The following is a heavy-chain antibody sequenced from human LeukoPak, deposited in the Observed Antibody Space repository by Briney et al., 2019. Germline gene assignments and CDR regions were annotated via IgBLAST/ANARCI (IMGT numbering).Heavy chain of an antibody. CDR2: IKHDGSEK. J-gene: IGHJ4*02. D-gene: IGHD3-3*01. CDR1: GFIFTNYF. CDR3: ATDRGWRTSGYYLYYFEY. Sequence: GGSLRLSCAASGFIFTNYFMSWVRQAPGKGLEWVASIKHDGSEKYYVDPVRGRSTISRDNTMDSLYLQMSSLRAEDTAVYYCATDRGWRTSGYYLYYFEYWGQGTLVTFSS. V-gene: IGHV3-7*01.